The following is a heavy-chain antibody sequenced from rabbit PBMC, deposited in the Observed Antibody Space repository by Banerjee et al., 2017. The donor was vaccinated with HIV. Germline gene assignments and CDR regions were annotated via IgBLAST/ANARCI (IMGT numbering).Heavy chain of an antibody. CDR1: GFSFSNFYY. V-gene: IGHV1S40*01. Sequence: QSVEESGGRLVQPGGSLTLTCTASGFSFSNFYYISWVRQAPGKGLEWIACIYSGSGGNTYYASWAKGRFTISKTSSTTVTLQMTSLTAADTATYFCARDRGDWGYYFNLWGPGTLVTVS. J-gene: IGHJ4*01. D-gene: IGHD4-1*01. CDR2: IYSGSGGNT. CDR3: ARDRGDWGYYFNL.